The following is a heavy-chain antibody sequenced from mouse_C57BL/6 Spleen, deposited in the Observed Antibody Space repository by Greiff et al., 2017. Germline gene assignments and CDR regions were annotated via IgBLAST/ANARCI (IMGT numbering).Heavy chain of an antibody. CDR1: GYSFTGYY. J-gene: IGHJ4*01. CDR3: ASNYVSYYAMDY. CDR2: INPSTGGT. Sequence: EVQLVESGPELVKPGASVKISCKASGYSFTGYYMNWVKQSPEKSLEWIGEINPSTGGTTYNQKFKAKATLTVDKSSSTAYMQLKSLTSEDSAVYYCASNYVSYYAMDYWGQGTSVTVSS. V-gene: IGHV1-42*01. D-gene: IGHD2-1*01.